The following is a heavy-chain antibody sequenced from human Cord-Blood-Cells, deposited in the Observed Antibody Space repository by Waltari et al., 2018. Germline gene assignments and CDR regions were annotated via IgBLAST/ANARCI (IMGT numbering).Heavy chain of an antibody. D-gene: IGHD6-13*01. CDR2: IYYSGST. CDR1: GGSISSYY. J-gene: IGHJ6*03. Sequence: QVQLQESGPGLVKPSETLSLTCTVSGGSISSYYWSWIRQPPGKGLEWIGYIYYSGSTNYNPSLKSRVTISVDTSKNQFSLKLSSVTAADTAVYYCARGSIEYSSSWYYYYYMDVWGKGTTVTVSS. CDR3: ARGSIEYSSSWYYYYYMDV. V-gene: IGHV4-59*01.